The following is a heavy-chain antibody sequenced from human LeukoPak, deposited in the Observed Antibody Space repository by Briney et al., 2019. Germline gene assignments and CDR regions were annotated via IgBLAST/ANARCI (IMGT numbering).Heavy chain of an antibody. CDR1: GGSISSYY. CDR3: ARIGHEDYYFDY. CDR2: IYYSGST. J-gene: IGHJ4*02. V-gene: IGHV4-59*01. Sequence: SETLSLTCTVSGGSISSYYWSWIRQPPGKGLEWIGYIYYSGSTNYNPSLKSRVTISVDTSKNQFSLKLSSVTAADTAVYYCARIGHEDYYFDYWGQGTLVTSST.